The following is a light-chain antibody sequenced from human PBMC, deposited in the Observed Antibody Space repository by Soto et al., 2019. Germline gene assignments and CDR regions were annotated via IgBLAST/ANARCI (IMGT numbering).Light chain of an antibody. Sequence: EIVLTQSPGTLSLSPGERASLSCRASQSVSSSYLAWYQQKPGQAPRLLIYGASSRATGIPDRFSGSGSGTAFTLTISRLEPEAFAVYYCQQYGSSPRTFGQGTKVEIK. CDR1: QSVSSSY. J-gene: IGKJ1*01. CDR3: QQYGSSPRT. V-gene: IGKV3-20*01. CDR2: GAS.